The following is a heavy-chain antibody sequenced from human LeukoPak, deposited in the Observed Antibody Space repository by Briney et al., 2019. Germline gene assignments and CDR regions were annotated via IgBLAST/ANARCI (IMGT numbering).Heavy chain of an antibody. Sequence: PSETLSLTCTVSGGSISSYYWSWIRQPPGKGLEWIGYIYYSGSTNYNPSLKSRVTISVDTSKNQFSLKLSSVTAADTAVYYCARGPFGTTVNYWGQGTLVTVSS. CDR3: ARGPFGTTVNY. V-gene: IGHV4-59*12. CDR2: IYYSGST. J-gene: IGHJ4*02. CDR1: GGSISSYY. D-gene: IGHD4-17*01.